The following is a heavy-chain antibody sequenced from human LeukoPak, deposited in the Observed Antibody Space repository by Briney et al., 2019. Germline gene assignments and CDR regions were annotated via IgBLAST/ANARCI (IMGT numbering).Heavy chain of an antibody. D-gene: IGHD6-13*01. J-gene: IGHJ6*03. CDR1: GFTFSSYG. Sequence: PGGSLRLSCAASGFTFSSYGMHWVRQAPGKGLEWVAVIWYDGSNKYYPDSVKGRFTISRDNSKNTLYLQMNSLRAEDTAVYYCAREASYSSSWYWYYYYYMDVWGKGTTVTVSS. V-gene: IGHV3-33*01. CDR2: IWYDGSNK. CDR3: AREASYSSSWYWYYYYYMDV.